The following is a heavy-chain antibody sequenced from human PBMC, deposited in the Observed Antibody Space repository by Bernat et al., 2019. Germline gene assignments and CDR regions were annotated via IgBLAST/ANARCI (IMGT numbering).Heavy chain of an antibody. V-gene: IGHV3-23*01. Sequence: EVQLLESGGGLVQPGGSLRLSCAASGFTFSSYAMSWVRQAPGKGLEWVSAISGSGGSTYYADSVKGRFTISRDNAKNTLYLQMNSLRAEDTAVYYCAKAPRDLQQLVPFDYWGQGTLVTVAS. CDR3: AKAPRDLQQLVPFDY. CDR2: ISGSGGST. D-gene: IGHD6-13*01. J-gene: IGHJ4*02. CDR1: GFTFSSYA.